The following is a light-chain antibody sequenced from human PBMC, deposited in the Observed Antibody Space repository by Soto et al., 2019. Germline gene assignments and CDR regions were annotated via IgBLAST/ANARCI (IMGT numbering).Light chain of an antibody. J-gene: IGKJ4*01. CDR3: QQYNNWGLS. CDR1: ENVGTN. V-gene: IGKV3D-15*01. CDR2: GSS. Sequence: IVMTQSPATLSVSPGEGVTLSCRASENVGTNLAWYQQKPGQAPRLLIYGSSTRATGIPATFRGSGSGTEFTLTISSLQSEESAIYYCQQYNNWGLSFGGGTKVEIK.